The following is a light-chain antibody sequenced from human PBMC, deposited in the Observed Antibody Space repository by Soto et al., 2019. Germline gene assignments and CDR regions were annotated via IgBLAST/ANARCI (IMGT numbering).Light chain of an antibody. V-gene: IGKV3-15*01. CDR3: QQFNSYPIT. J-gene: IGKJ5*01. CDR1: QSISSN. Sequence: EIVMTQSPATLSVSPGERATLSCRASQSISSNLAWYQQKPGQAPRLLMFRTSSRATGFPARFSGSGSGTEFNLTISSLQSEDFATYYCQQFNSYPITFGQGTRLEIK. CDR2: RTS.